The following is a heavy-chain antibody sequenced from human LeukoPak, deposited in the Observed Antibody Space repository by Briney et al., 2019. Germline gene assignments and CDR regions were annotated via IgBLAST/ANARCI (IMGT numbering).Heavy chain of an antibody. J-gene: IGHJ6*03. CDR2: ISGSGYYT. D-gene: IGHD3-16*01. Sequence: GGSLRLSCEASGSGFTFGNFALSWVRQAPGKGLEWVSGISGSGYYTYYADSVKGRFTISRDNSKNTLYIQINSLRAEDTAVYYCAKDGSWGDYYFYFYMDVWGPGTTVTVSS. V-gene: IGHV3-23*01. CDR1: GSGFTFGNFA. CDR3: AKDGSWGDYYFYFYMDV.